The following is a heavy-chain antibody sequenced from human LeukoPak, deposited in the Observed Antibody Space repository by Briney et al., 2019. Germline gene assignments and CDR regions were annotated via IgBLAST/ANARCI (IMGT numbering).Heavy chain of an antibody. CDR2: IRSKAYGGTT. CDR3: TRFKVEMATQRAFDI. D-gene: IGHD5-24*01. Sequence: GGSLRLSCTASGFTFGDYAMSWFRQAPGKGLEWVGFIRSKAYGGTTEYAASVKGRFTISRDDSKSIAYLQMNSLKTEDTAVYYCTRFKVEMATQRAFDIWGQGTMVTVSS. V-gene: IGHV3-49*03. J-gene: IGHJ3*02. CDR1: GFTFGDYA.